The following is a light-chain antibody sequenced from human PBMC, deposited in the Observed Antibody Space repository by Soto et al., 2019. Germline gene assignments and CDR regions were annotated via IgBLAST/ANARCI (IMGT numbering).Light chain of an antibody. CDR3: FSYRSTGILL. CDR1: SSDVGGYNF. CDR2: DVS. J-gene: IGLJ2*01. V-gene: IGLV2-14*03. Sequence: QSALTQPASVSGSPGQSITISCIGTSSDVGGYNFVSWYQQHPGKAPKLMIYDVSNRPSGASTRFSGSKSCNTASLTISGLQAEDEADYYCFSYRSTGILLFGGGTKLTVL.